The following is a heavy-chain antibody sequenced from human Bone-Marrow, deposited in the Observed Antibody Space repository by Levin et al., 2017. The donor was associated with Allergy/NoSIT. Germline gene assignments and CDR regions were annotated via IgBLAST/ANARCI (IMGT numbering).Heavy chain of an antibody. CDR3: ARIGYSSSSFDY. V-gene: IGHV3-7*01. CDR1: GFTFSNYW. CDR2: INQDGNQK. J-gene: IGHJ4*02. Sequence: QAGGSLRLSCAASGFTFSNYWMSWVRQAPGKGLEWVANINQDGNQKYYVDSLRGRFTISRDNAKNSVYLQMNSLRAEDTGAYYCARIGYSSSSFDYWGRGTLVTVSS. D-gene: IGHD6-6*01.